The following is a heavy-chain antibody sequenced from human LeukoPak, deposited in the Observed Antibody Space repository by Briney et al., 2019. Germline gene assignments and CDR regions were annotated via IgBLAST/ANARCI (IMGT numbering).Heavy chain of an antibody. D-gene: IGHD2-2*01. V-gene: IGHV4-28*01. J-gene: IGHJ6*03. CDR1: GYSISSSNW. CDR2: IYYSGST. Sequence: PSDTLSLTCAVSGYSISSSNWWGWIRQPPGKGLEWIGYIYYSGSTYYNPSLKSRATISVDTSKNQFSLKLSSVTAADTAVYYCARTTEGYCSSTSCYGFYYYYYMDVWGKGTTVTVSS. CDR3: ARTTEGYCSSTSCYGFYYYYYMDV.